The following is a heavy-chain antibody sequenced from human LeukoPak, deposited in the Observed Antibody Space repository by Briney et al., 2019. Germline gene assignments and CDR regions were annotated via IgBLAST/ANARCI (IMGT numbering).Heavy chain of an antibody. D-gene: IGHD3-22*01. J-gene: IGHJ4*02. V-gene: IGHV3-9*01. CDR1: GSTFDDYA. CDR3: AKSGSYDSSGYLDY. Sequence: GGSLRLSCAASGSTFDDYAMHWVRQAPGKGLEWVSGISWNSGSIGYADSVKGRFTISRDNAKNSLYLQMNSLRAEDTALYYCAKSGSYDSSGYLDYWGQGTLVTVSS. CDR2: ISWNSGSI.